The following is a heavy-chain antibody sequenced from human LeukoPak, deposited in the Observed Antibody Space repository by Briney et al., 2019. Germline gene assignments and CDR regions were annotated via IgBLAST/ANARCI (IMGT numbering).Heavy chain of an antibody. V-gene: IGHV3-15*01. D-gene: IGHD3-10*01. CDR1: GFTFSNAW. CDR2: IKSKTDGGTT. J-gene: IGHJ4*02. Sequence: ESLTLSCAASGFTFSNAWMSWVRQAPGKGLEWVGRIKSKTDGGTTDYAAPVKGRFTISRDDSKNTLYLQMNSLKTDDTAVYYCTTERITMVRGVIWGQGTLVTVSS. CDR3: TTERITMVRGVI.